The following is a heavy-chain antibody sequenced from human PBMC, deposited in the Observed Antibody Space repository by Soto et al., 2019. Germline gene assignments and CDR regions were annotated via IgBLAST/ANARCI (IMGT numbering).Heavy chain of an antibody. D-gene: IGHD3-16*01. CDR1: GGSMTNHY. J-gene: IGHJ4*02. Sequence: SETMSLTCTVSGGSMTNHYWSWIRQPPGKGLEWIGYIFYSGSTNYNPSLKSRVTISVDTSKNQFSLKLSSVTAADTAVYYCARRWGDYFDYWGQGTLVTVSS. V-gene: IGHV4-59*08. CDR2: IFYSGST. CDR3: ARRWGDYFDY.